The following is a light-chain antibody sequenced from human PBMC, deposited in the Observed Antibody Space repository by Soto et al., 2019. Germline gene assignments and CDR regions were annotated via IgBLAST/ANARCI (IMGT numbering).Light chain of an antibody. V-gene: IGKV3-15*01. Sequence: DIVMTQSPATLSVAPGERVTFSCRASQGVSRKLAWYQHKPGQAPRLLISGASTGATGIPARFSGSGSGTEFTLTISSLQSEDFAVYYCQQYGSSPRWTFGQGTKV. J-gene: IGKJ1*01. CDR3: QQYGSSPRWT. CDR2: GAS. CDR1: QGVSRK.